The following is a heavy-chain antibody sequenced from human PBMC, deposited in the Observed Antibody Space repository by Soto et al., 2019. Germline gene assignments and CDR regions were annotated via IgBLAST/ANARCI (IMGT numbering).Heavy chain of an antibody. CDR1: GFTFSSYA. Sequence: PGGSLRLSCSASGFTFSSYAMHWVRQAPGKGLEYVSAISSNGGSTYYANSVKGRFTISRDNSKNTLYLQMSSLRAEDTALYYCVKPIVVVQVAMGFAYWGQGTLVPVSS. D-gene: IGHD2-2*01. CDR3: VKPIVVVQVAMGFAY. J-gene: IGHJ4*02. CDR2: ISSNGGST. V-gene: IGHV3-64D*08.